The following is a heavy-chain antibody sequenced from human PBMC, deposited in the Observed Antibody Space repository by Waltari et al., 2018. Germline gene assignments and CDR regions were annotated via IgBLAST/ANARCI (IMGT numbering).Heavy chain of an antibody. Sequence: QVQLQQWGAGLLKPSETLSLTCAVYGGSFSGYYWSWIRQPPGKGLEWIGEVNHSGSTNYNPSLKSRVTISVDTSKNQFSLKLSSVTAADTAVYYCARRPDSSFDYWGQGTLVTVSS. CDR1: GGSFSGYY. CDR2: VNHSGST. CDR3: ARRPDSSFDY. D-gene: IGHD2-15*01. V-gene: IGHV4-34*01. J-gene: IGHJ4*02.